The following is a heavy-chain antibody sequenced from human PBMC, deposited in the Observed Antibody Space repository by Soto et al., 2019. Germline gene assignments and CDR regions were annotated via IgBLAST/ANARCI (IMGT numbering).Heavy chain of an antibody. J-gene: IGHJ4*02. Sequence: GGSLRLSCSASGFSFSDSAMHWVRQAPGKRLEYVSAISTNGRSTYYADSVKGRFTISRDNSKNTVHLQMSSLRAEDTAVYYCLRDIFGVVIFDSRGQGTPVTVSS. V-gene: IGHV3-64D*06. CDR2: ISTNGRST. CDR3: LRDIFGVVIFDS. CDR1: GFSFSDSA. D-gene: IGHD3-3*01.